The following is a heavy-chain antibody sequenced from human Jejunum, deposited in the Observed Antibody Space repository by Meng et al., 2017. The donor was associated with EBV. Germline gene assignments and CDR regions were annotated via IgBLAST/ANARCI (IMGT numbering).Heavy chain of an antibody. CDR1: GGSISSSNW. Sequence: QVQLHESGPGLVKRLGSLSLTCAVSGGSISSSNWWSWVRQPPGKGPEWIGEIFHIGTTNYNPTLKSRVTMSIDTSKNHFSLKLTSVTTMDTAVYYCAKRMPGTGFDYWGQGTLVTVSS. CDR2: IFHIGTT. J-gene: IGHJ4*02. D-gene: IGHD1-1*01. CDR3: AKRMPGTGFDY. V-gene: IGHV4-4*02.